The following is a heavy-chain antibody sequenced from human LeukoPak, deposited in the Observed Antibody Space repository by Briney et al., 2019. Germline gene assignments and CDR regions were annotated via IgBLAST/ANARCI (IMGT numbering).Heavy chain of an antibody. V-gene: IGHV4-61*02. CDR3: ASSGYSYGYYFDY. CDR1: GGSISSGSYY. CDR2: IYTSGST. J-gene: IGHJ4*02. D-gene: IGHD5-18*01. Sequence: SQTLPLTCTVSGGSISSGSYYWSWIRQPAGKGLEWIGRIYTSGSTNYNPSLKSRVTISVDTSKNQFSLKLSYVTAADTAVFYCASSGYSYGYYFDYWGQGTLVTVSS.